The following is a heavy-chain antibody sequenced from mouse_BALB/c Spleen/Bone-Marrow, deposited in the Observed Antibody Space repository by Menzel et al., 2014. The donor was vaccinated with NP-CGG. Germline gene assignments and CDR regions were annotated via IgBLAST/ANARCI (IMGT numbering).Heavy chain of an antibody. CDR3: ARSTGTWDY. Sequence: QVQLQQSGAELMKPGASVKISCKATGYTFSSYWIEWVKQRPGHGLEWIGEILPGSGSNNYNEKFKGKATFTADTSSNTSYMQLSSLTSEDSAVYCCARSTGTWDYWGQGTTLTVSS. D-gene: IGHD4-1*02. CDR1: GYTFSSYW. V-gene: IGHV1-9*01. CDR2: ILPGSGSN. J-gene: IGHJ2*01.